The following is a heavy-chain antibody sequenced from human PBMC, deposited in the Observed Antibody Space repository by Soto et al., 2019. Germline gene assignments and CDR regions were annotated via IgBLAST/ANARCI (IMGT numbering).Heavy chain of an antibody. D-gene: IGHD6-19*01. Sequence: EVQLVESGGGLVQPGGSLRLSCAASGFSFSSHWMHWVRKVPGKGLEWVARITSDGKSTGYEDSVKGRFTISRDNAKNTLYLQMNSLRVEDTAIFYCAGQWVDFENVGRGMDVWGQGATVTVS. CDR3: AGQWVDFENVGRGMDV. CDR2: ITSDGKST. CDR1: GFSFSSHW. J-gene: IGHJ6*02. V-gene: IGHV3-74*01.